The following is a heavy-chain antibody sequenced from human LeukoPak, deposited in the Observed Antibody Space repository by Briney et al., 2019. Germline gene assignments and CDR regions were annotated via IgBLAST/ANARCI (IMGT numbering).Heavy chain of an antibody. J-gene: IGHJ4*02. CDR1: GYTFTSYY. CDR3: ARARMVPQFDY. D-gene: IGHD3-10*01. V-gene: IGHV1-46*01. CDR2: INPSGGST. Sequence: ASVKVSCKASGYTFTSYYMHWVRQAPGQGLEWMGIINPSGGSTSYAQKFQGRVTMTRDTSTSTVYIELSSLRSEDTAVYYCARARMVPQFDYWGQGTLVTVSS.